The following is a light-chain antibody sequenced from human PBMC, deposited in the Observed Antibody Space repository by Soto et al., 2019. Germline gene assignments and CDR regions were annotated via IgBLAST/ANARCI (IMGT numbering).Light chain of an antibody. V-gene: IGKV1-12*01. CDR1: QGISSW. Sequence: DIQMTQSPSSVSVSVGDRVTITCRASQGISSWLAWYQQKPGKALKLLIYGVSNLQSGVPSRFSGSGSGSDFTLTISSLQAEDVANYYCQQGNSVPITFGQGTRLEIK. CDR2: GVS. CDR3: QQGNSVPIT. J-gene: IGKJ5*01.